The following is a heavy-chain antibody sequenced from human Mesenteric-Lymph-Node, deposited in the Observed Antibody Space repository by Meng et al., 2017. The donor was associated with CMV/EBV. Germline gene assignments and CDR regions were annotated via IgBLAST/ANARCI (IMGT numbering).Heavy chain of an antibody. CDR1: GDSVSSDTAT. Sequence: TCAISGDSVSSDTATWNWIRQSPSGGLEWLGRTYYRSKWFTDYAVSVKSRIAINPDTAKNQFSLQLNFVTPEDTAVYYCLRGGTWGHWGQGTLVTVSS. V-gene: IGHV6-1*01. J-gene: IGHJ4*02. CDR2: TYYRSKWFT. D-gene: IGHD3-16*01. CDR3: LRGGTWGH.